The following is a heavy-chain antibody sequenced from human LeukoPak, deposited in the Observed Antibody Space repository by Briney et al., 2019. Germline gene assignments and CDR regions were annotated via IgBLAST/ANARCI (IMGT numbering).Heavy chain of an antibody. J-gene: IGHJ4*02. D-gene: IGHD1-26*01. Sequence: PGGSLTLSCAASGFNFDDYGMTWVRQAPGEGLEWVSGISWNGGSTAYVDSVKGRFTISRDNAKNSLYLQMNSLRGEDTASYYCARGSGSYSTYFDFWGQGTLVTVSS. CDR1: GFNFDDYG. V-gene: IGHV3-20*04. CDR2: ISWNGGST. CDR3: ARGSGSYSTYFDF.